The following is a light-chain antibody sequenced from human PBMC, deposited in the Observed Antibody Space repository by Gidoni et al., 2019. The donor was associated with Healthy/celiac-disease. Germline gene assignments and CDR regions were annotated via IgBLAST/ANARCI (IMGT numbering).Light chain of an antibody. Sequence: SYELTQRPSVSGPPGQTASIPCSGDTLGDKYAGWYQQKPGQSPVLVIYQDSKRPSGIPERFSGSNSGNTATLTISGTQAMDEADYYCQAWDSSTAVFGTGTKVTVL. J-gene: IGLJ1*01. CDR2: QDS. V-gene: IGLV3-1*01. CDR1: TLGDKY. CDR3: QAWDSSTAV.